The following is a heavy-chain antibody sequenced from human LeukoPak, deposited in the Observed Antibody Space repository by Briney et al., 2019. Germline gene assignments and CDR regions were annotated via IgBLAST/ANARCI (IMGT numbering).Heavy chain of an antibody. D-gene: IGHD3-22*01. V-gene: IGHV4-4*07. CDR3: ARDTYYNSSGYYYLDY. J-gene: IGHJ4*02. Sequence: PSETLSLTCTVSGGSISSYYWSWIRQPAGKGLEWIGRFYTSGRIYTSGSTNYNPSLKSRVTMSVDTSKNRLSLKLSSVTAADTAVYYCARDTYYNSSGYYYLDYWGQGSLVTVSS. CDR2: IYTSGST. CDR1: GGSISSYY.